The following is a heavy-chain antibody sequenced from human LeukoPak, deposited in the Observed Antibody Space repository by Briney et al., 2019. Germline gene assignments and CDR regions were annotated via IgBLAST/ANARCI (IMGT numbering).Heavy chain of an antibody. V-gene: IGHV3-48*04. J-gene: IGHJ4*02. D-gene: IGHD4-17*01. CDR1: GFTFSTYS. CDR3: ARDGHDYVDYFFDY. CDR2: ISRSSRTK. Sequence: GGSLRLSCAASGFTFSTYSMNWVRQAPGKGLEWISYISRSSRTKYYADSVKGRFTISRDNTKNSLYLQMNSLRAEDTAVYYCARDGHDYVDYFFDYWGQGTLVTVSS.